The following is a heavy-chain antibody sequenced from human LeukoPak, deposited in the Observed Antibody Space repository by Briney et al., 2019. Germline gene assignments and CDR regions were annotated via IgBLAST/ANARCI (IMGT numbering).Heavy chain of an antibody. CDR3: ARVGLYCSGGSCYSVFDY. Sequence: GGSLRLSCAASGFTLSSYDMHWVRQATGKGLEWVSAIGTAGDPYYPGSVKGRFTISRENAKNSLYLQMNSLRAGDTAVYYCARVGLYCSGGSCYSVFDYWGQGTLVIVSS. CDR1: GFTLSSYD. V-gene: IGHV3-13*05. D-gene: IGHD2-15*01. CDR2: IGTAGDP. J-gene: IGHJ4*02.